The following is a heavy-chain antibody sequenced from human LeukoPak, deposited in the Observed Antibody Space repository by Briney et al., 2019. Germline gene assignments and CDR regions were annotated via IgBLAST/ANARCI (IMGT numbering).Heavy chain of an antibody. CDR2: ISAYNGNT. CDR3: ARDQYQLPSYYYYMDV. CDR1: GYTFTSYG. V-gene: IGHV1-18*01. J-gene: IGHJ6*03. D-gene: IGHD2-2*01. Sequence: GASVKVSCKASGYTFTSYGISWVRQAPGQGLEWMGWISAYNGNTNYAQKLQGRVTMTTDTSTSTAYMELRSLRSDDTAVYYCARDQYQLPSYYYYMDVWGKGTTVTVSS.